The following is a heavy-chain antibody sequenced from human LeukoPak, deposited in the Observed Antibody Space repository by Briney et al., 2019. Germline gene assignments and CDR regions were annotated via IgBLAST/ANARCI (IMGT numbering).Heavy chain of an antibody. CDR2: INHSGST. Sequence: SETLSLTCTVSGGSISSYYWSWIRQPPGKGLEWIGEINHSGSTNYNPSLKSRVTISVDTSKNQFSLKLSSVTAADTAVYYCARETPYYYGSGSYGYFDYWGQGTLVTVSS. V-gene: IGHV4-34*01. D-gene: IGHD3-10*01. CDR1: GGSISSYY. CDR3: ARETPYYYGSGSYGYFDY. J-gene: IGHJ4*02.